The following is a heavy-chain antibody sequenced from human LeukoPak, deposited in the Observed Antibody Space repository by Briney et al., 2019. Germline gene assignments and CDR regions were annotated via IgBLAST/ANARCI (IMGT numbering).Heavy chain of an antibody. CDR1: GYSISSGYY. CDR3: ARRRGLRVLRYFDWLGHYFDY. V-gene: IGHV4-38-2*02. D-gene: IGHD3-9*01. CDR2: IYHSGNT. Sequence: SETLSLTCTVSGYSISSGYYWAWIRQPPGKGLEWIGSIYHSGNTYYNPSLKSRVTISLDTSKNQFSLKLSSVTAADTAVYYCARRRGLRVLRYFDWLGHYFDYWGQGTLVTVSS. J-gene: IGHJ4*02.